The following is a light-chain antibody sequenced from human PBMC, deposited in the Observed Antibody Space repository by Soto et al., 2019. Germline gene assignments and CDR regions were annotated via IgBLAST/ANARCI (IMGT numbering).Light chain of an antibody. J-gene: IGKJ4*01. CDR1: QGISNY. CDR3: QNYTNVPA. CDR2: AAS. V-gene: IGKV1-27*01. Sequence: DIQMTQSPSSLSASVGDRVTITCRASQGISNYLACYQQIPGQVPKLLISAASTLQSGVPSRFSGSESGTDFTLTISSMQPADVATYYCQNYTNVPACGGGTKVEIK.